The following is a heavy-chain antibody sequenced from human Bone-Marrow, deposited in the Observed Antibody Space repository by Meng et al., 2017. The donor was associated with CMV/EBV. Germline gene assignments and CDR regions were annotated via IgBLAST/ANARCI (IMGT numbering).Heavy chain of an antibody. Sequence: ASVKVSCKASGYTFTGYYMHWVRQAPGQGLEWMGWINPNSGGTNYAQKFQGRVTITTDESTSTAYMELSSLRSEDTAVYYCARGRSSTSFMDYWGQGTLVTVSS. CDR1: GYTFTGYY. CDR3: ARGRSSTSFMDY. D-gene: IGHD2-2*01. CDR2: INPNSGGT. V-gene: IGHV1-2*02. J-gene: IGHJ4*02.